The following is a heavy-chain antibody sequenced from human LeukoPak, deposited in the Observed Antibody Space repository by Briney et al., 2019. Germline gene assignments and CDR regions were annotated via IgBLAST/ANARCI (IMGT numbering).Heavy chain of an antibody. Sequence: GASVKVSCKASGYTFTSYAMHWVRQAPGQRLEWMGWINAGNGNTKYSQEFQGRVTITRDTSASTAYMELRSLRSDDTAVYYCASENYYDSSGLDYWGQGTLVTVSS. J-gene: IGHJ4*02. CDR1: GYTFTSYA. CDR3: ASENYYDSSGLDY. V-gene: IGHV1-3*01. CDR2: INAGNGNT. D-gene: IGHD3-22*01.